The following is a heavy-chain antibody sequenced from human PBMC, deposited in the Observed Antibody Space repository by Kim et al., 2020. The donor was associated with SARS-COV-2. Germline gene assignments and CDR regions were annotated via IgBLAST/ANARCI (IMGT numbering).Heavy chain of an antibody. V-gene: IGHV3-21*01. Sequence: GGSLRLSCAASGFTFSSYSMNWVRQAPGKGLEWVSSISSSSSYIYYADSVKGRFTISRDNAKNSLYLQMNSLRAEDTAVYYCARDRNYYYVMDVWGQGTTVTVSS. CDR3: ARDRNYYYVMDV. CDR1: GFTFSSYS. CDR2: ISSSSSYI. J-gene: IGHJ6*02.